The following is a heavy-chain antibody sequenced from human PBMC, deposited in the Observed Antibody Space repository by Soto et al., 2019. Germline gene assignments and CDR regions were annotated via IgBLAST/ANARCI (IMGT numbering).Heavy chain of an antibody. CDR1: GFTFSGFD. D-gene: IGHD2-15*01. CDR2: IGTAGDT. CDR3: ARGQEVGAHFFDY. V-gene: IGHV3-13*01. J-gene: IGHJ4*02. Sequence: QTXGALKLSCEASGFTFSGFDMHWVRQPTGKGLEWVSTIGTAGDTYYAVSVKGRFTISRDNAKNSLSLQMNSLRAGDTAVYFCARGQEVGAHFFDYWGQGTQVTVSS.